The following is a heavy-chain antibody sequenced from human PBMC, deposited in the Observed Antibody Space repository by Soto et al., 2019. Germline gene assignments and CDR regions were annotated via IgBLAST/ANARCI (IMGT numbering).Heavy chain of an antibody. J-gene: IGHJ5*02. CDR2: IYWDDDK. V-gene: IGHV2-5*08. D-gene: IGHD3-10*01. CDR3: AHRRYYGSGTQTFDP. Sequence: SWIRQAPGKALEWLALIYWDDDKRYSPPLKSRLTITKDTSKNQVVLTMTNMDPVDTATYYCAHRRYYGSGTQTFDPWGQGTLVTVSS.